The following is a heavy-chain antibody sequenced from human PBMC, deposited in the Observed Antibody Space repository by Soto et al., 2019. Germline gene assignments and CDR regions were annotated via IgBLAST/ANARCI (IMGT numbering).Heavy chain of an antibody. CDR1: GFTFNFFG. Sequence: QEQLVESGGGVVQAGRSLRLSCAASGFTFNFFGMHWVRQAPGKGLEWVAVISDDGSEKYYADSVKGRFTMSRDNSKNMVYLELSSLSPEDTYVYYCARERRYSFDAFDIWGHGTMVTVSS. CDR3: ARERRYSFDAFDI. V-gene: IGHV3-30*03. J-gene: IGHJ3*02. D-gene: IGHD5-12*01. CDR2: ISDDGSEK.